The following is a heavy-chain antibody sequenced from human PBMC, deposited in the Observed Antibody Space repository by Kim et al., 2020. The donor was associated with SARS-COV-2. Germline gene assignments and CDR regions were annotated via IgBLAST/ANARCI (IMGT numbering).Heavy chain of an antibody. J-gene: IGHJ4*02. Sequence: YAASPVKGPFTISKANTNTTLYLQLNSLRAEDTAVYYCAREYYSEGYFDYWGPGTLVTVSS. CDR3: AREYYSEGYFDY. V-gene: IGHV3-30*01. D-gene: IGHD3-22*01.